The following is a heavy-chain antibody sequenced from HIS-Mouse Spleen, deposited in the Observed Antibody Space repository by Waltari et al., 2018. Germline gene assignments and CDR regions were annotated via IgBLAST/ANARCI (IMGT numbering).Heavy chain of an antibody. CDR1: GYTFTGYY. D-gene: IGHD6-19*01. V-gene: IGHV1-2*02. CDR3: ARTPIAVAGLDY. CDR2: NNPTSGGT. Sequence: QVQLVQSGAEVKKPGASVKVSCKASGYTFTGYYMHWVRQAPGQGLEWMGWNNPTSGGTNYAKKFQGRVTMTRDTSISTAYMELSRLRSDDTAVYYCARTPIAVAGLDYWGQGTLVTVSS. J-gene: IGHJ4*02.